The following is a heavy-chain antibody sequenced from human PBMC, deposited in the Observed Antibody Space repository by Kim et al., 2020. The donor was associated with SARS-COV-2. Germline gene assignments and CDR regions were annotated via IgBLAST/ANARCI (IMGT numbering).Heavy chain of an antibody. V-gene: IGHV4-59*13. J-gene: IGHJ4*02. Sequence: SETLSLTCTVSGGSISSYYWSWIRQPPGKGLEWIGYIYYSGSTNYNPSLKSRVTISVDTSKNQFSLKLSSVTAADTAVYYCARGGATTVTYPVVDYWGQGTLVTVSS. CDR3: ARGGATTVTYPVVDY. D-gene: IGHD5-12*01. CDR2: IYYSGST. CDR1: GGSISSYY.